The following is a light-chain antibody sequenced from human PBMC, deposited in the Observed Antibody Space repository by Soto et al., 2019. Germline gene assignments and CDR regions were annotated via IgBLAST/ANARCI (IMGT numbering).Light chain of an antibody. Sequence: QSVLTLPASVSGSPGQSITISCTGTSSEVGAYNFVSWYQHYPDKAPKVVIYDVANRPSGVSYRFSASKSGNTASLTISGLQAEDEADYYCMSFTSSNTYVFGTGTKVTVL. V-gene: IGLV2-14*03. CDR1: SSEVGAYNF. J-gene: IGLJ1*01. CDR2: DVA. CDR3: MSFTSSNTYV.